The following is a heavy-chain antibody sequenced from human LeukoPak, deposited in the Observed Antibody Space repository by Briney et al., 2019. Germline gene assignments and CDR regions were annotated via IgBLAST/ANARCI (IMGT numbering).Heavy chain of an antibody. CDR1: GGSFSGYY. V-gene: IGHV4-34*01. CDR2: INHSGST. D-gene: IGHD5-12*01. J-gene: IGHJ4*02. Sequence: SETLSLTCAVYGGSFSGYYWSWIRQPPGKGLEWIGEINHSGSTNYNPSLKSRVTISVDTSKNQFSLKLSSVTAADTAVYYCARDRSGYDLAYWGQGTLVTVSS. CDR3: ARDRSGYDLAY.